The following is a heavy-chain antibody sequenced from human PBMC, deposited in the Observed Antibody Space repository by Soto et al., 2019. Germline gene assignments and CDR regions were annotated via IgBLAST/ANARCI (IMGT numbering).Heavy chain of an antibody. CDR2: IYYSGST. J-gene: IGHJ6*02. Sequence: PSETLSLTCTVSGGSISSSSYYWSWIRQHPGKGLEWIGYIYYSGSTYYKPSLKSRVTMSVDTSKNQFSLKLSSVTAVDTAVYYCARNGGGFLAYMDVWGQGTTVTVSS. D-gene: IGHD3-16*01. V-gene: IGHV4-31*03. CDR3: ARNGGGFLAYMDV. CDR1: GGSISSSSYY.